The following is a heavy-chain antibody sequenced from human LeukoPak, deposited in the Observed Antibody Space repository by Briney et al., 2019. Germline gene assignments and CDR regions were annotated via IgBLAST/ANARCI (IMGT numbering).Heavy chain of an antibody. CDR3: ARGINYYGSGSPSHYFDY. CDR2: ISSSGSTI. V-gene: IGHV3-11*04. Sequence: GGSLRLSCAASGFTFSDYYVSWIRQAPGKGLEWVSYISSSGSTIYYADSVKGRFTISRDNAKNSLYLQMNSLRAEDTAVYYCARGINYYGSGSPSHYFDYWGQGTLVTVSS. D-gene: IGHD3-10*01. CDR1: GFTFSDYY. J-gene: IGHJ4*02.